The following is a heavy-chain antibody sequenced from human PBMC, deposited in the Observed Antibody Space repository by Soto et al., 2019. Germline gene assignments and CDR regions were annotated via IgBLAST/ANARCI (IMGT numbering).Heavy chain of an antibody. CDR1: GGSISTSSYY. CDR2: IYYSGST. CDR3: ARDYDSSGDY. Sequence: QLQLQESGPGLVKPSETLSLTCTVSGGSISTSSYYWGWIRQPPGKGLEWIGSIYYSGSTYYNPSLKSRVTISIDTSKNQFSLKLSSVTAADTAVYYCARDYDSSGDYWGQGTLVTVSS. J-gene: IGHJ4*02. D-gene: IGHD3-22*01. V-gene: IGHV4-39*01.